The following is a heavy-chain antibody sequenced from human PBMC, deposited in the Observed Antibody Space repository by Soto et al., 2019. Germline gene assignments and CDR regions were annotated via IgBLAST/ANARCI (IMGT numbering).Heavy chain of an antibody. V-gene: IGHV1-69*13. CDR1: GGTFSSYA. CDR2: IIPIFGTA. J-gene: IGHJ6*02. D-gene: IGHD2-2*01. CDR3: AREEGYCMSTSCPPYYYGMDV. Sequence: SVKVSCKASGGTFSSYAISWVRQAPGQGLEWMGGIIPIFGTANYAQKFQGRVTITADESTSTAYMELSSLRSEDTAVYYCAREEGYCMSTSCPPYYYGMDVWGQGTTVTVSS.